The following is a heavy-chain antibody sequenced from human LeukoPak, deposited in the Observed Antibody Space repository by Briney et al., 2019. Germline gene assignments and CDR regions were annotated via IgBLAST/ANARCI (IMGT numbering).Heavy chain of an antibody. D-gene: IGHD6-19*01. J-gene: IGHJ5*02. Sequence: PGGSLRLSCAASGFTFNTYTMNWVRQAPGKGLEWVSSITASSTAIYSADSVKGRFTISRDNSKNTLYLQMNSLRAEDTAVYYCARDPYSGTTWGQGTLVTVSS. CDR2: ITASSTAI. V-gene: IGHV3-21*01. CDR3: ARDPYSGTT. CDR1: GFTFNTYT.